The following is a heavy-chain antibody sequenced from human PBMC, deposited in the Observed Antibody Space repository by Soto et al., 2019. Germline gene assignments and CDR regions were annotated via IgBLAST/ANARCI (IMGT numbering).Heavy chain of an antibody. CDR2: IYYSGST. D-gene: IGHD2-2*01. Sequence: SETLSLTCTVSGGSISSYYWSWIRQPPGKGLEWIGYIYYSGSTNYNPSLKSRVTISVDTSKNQFSLKLSSVTAADTAVYYCARVGEEDIVVVPAAMRPDYYYYMDVWGKGTTVTVS. V-gene: IGHV4-59*01. J-gene: IGHJ6*03. CDR1: GGSISSYY. CDR3: ARVGEEDIVVVPAAMRPDYYYYMDV.